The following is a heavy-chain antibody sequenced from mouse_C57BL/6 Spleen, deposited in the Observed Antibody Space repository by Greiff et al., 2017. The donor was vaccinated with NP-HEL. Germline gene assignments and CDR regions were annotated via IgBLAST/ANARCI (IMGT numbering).Heavy chain of an antibody. CDR2: IDPETGGT. V-gene: IGHV1-15*01. D-gene: IGHD1-1*01. CDR1: GYTFTDYE. Sequence: QVQLQQSGAELVRPGASVTLSCKASGYTFTDYEMHWVKQTPVHGLEWIGAIDPETGGTAYNQKFKGKAILTADKSSSTAYMELRSLTSEDSAVYYCTRSNYGSRGWYFDVWGTGTTVTVSS. J-gene: IGHJ1*03. CDR3: TRSNYGSRGWYFDV.